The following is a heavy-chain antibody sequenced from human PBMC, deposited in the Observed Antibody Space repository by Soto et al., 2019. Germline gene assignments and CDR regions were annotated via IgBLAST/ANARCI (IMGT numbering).Heavy chain of an antibody. V-gene: IGHV1-69*08. CDR3: ARDDPSGDYGVHWYFDL. CDR1: GGTFSSYT. D-gene: IGHD4-17*01. J-gene: IGHJ2*01. Sequence: QVQLVQSGAEVKKPGSSVKVSCKASGGTFSSYTISWVRQAPGQGLEWMGRIIPILGIANYAQKFQGSVTITSEKCTSTSYMELSILRSKATAVYYCARDDPSGDYGVHWYFDLCGRGTLVTVSS. CDR2: IIPILGIA.